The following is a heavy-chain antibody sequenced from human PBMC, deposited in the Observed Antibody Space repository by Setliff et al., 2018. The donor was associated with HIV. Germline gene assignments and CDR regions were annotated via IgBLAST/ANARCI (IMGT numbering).Heavy chain of an antibody. Sequence: NPSETLSLTCAVYGGSFSGNYWNWIRQPPGKGLEWIGEINHSANTNYSPSLKSRVTISVDTSKNQFSLKLNSVTAADTAVYYCARSSLHCGGGSCYLTWFDPWGQGTLVTVSS. CDR3: ARSSLHCGGGSCYLTWFDP. J-gene: IGHJ5*02. V-gene: IGHV4-34*01. CDR1: GGSFSGNY. D-gene: IGHD2-15*01. CDR2: INHSANT.